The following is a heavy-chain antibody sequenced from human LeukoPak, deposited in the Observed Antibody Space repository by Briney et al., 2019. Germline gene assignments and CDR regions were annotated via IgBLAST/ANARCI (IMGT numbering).Heavy chain of an antibody. D-gene: IGHD4-17*01. V-gene: IGHV3-9*01. CDR2: INWNSDTI. CDR3: AKDIRGGDQSYWYFDL. Sequence: PGRSLRLSCAASEFTFDDYAMHWVRQAPGKGLEWVSGINWNSDTIGYADSVKGRFTISRDNTKNSLYLQMNSLRAEDTAMYYCAKDIRGGDQSYWYFDLWGRGTLVAVSP. CDR1: EFTFDDYA. J-gene: IGHJ2*01.